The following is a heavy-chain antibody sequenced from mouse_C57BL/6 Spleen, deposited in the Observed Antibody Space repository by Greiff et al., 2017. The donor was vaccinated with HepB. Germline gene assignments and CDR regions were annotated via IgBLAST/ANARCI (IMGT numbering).Heavy chain of an antibody. CDR2: ISGGGGNT. J-gene: IGHJ2*01. CDR3: ARQGYSNSFDY. D-gene: IGHD2-5*01. Sequence: DVKLVESGGGLVKPGGSLKLSCAASGFTFSSYTMSWVRQTPEKRLEWVATISGGGGNTYYPDSVKGRFTISRDNAKNTLYLQMSSLRSEDTALYYCARQGYSNSFDYWGQGTTLTVSS. V-gene: IGHV5-9*01. CDR1: GFTFSSYT.